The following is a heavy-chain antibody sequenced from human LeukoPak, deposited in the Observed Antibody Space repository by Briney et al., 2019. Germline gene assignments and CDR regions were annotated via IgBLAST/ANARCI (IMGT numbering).Heavy chain of an antibody. V-gene: IGHV1-69*01. D-gene: IGHD3-22*01. CDR3: ARGEYYYDSSGYYRSDYFDY. CDR1: GGTFSSYA. J-gene: IGHJ4*02. CDR2: IIPIFGTA. Sequence: SVKVSCKASGGTFSSYAISWVRQAPGQGLEWMGGIIPIFGTANYAQKFQGRVTITADESTSTAYMELSSLRSEDTAVYYCARGEYYYDSSGYYRSDYFDYWGQGTLATVSS.